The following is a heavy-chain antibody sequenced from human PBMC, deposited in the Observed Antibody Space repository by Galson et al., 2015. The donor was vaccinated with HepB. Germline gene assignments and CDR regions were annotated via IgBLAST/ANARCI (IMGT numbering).Heavy chain of an antibody. CDR2: INHSGST. J-gene: IGHJ6*02. V-gene: IGHV4-34*01. Sequence: SETLSLTCAVYGGSFSGSYWSWIRQPPGKGLEWIGEINHSGSTNYNPSLKSRVTISVDTSKNQFSLKLSSVTAADTAVYYCARGQSSYYGMDVWGQGTTVTVSS. CDR3: ARGQSSYYGMDV. CDR1: GGSFSGSY.